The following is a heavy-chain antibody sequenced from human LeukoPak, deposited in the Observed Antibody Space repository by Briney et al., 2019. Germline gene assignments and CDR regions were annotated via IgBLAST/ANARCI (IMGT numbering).Heavy chain of an antibody. CDR1: GFTFSTYW. V-gene: IGHV3-7*01. CDR3: ARMTYYYMDV. J-gene: IGHJ6*03. Sequence: GGSLRLSCAATGFTFSTYWMSWVRQVPGKGLEWVANINQDGSAKYYVDSVKGRFTISRDNAKNSLYLQMNSLRAEDTAVYYCARMTYYYMDVRGKGTTVTISS. CDR2: INQDGSAK.